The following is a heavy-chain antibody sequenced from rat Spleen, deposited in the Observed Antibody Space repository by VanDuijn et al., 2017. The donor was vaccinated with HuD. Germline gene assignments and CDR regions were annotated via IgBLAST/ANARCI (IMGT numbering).Heavy chain of an antibody. CDR3: VRDTMGVTPLIDY. CDR2: VWYDGDT. V-gene: IGHV2-34*01. J-gene: IGHJ2*01. CDR1: GFSLTSHS. Sequence: QVQLKESGPGLVQPSETLSLTCTVSGFSLTSHSISWVRQPSGKGPEWMGRVWYDGDTAYNSALKSRLSISRDTSKNQVFLKLNSLQTGDTGTYSCVRDTMGVTPLIDYWGQGVMVTVSS. D-gene: IGHD1-7*01.